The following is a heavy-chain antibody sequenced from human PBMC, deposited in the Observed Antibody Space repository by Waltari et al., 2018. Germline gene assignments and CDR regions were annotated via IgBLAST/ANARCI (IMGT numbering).Heavy chain of an antibody. CDR1: GGSISSHY. V-gene: IGHV4-59*11. Sequence: QVQLQESGPGLVKPSETLSLTCTVSGGSISSHYWSWIRQPPGKGLEWIGYIYYSGSTNYNPSLKSRVTISVDTSKNQFSLKRSSVTAADTAVYYCARAASSSWSNYYYYYGMDVWGQGTTVTVSS. D-gene: IGHD6-13*01. CDR3: ARAASSSWSNYYYYYGMDV. CDR2: IYYSGST. J-gene: IGHJ6*02.